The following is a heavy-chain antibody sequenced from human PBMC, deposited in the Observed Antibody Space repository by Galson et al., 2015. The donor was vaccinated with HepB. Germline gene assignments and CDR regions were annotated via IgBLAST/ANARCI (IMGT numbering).Heavy chain of an antibody. CDR2: INWDGGAT. CDR3: AKDAEGFGELSYFDY. V-gene: IGHV3-43D*03. Sequence: SLRLSCAASGFTFDDYAMHWVRQAPGKGLEWVSLINWDGGATYYTDSVKGRFTISRDNSKTSLYLHMDSLRPEDTALYFCAKDAEGFGELSYFDYWGKGTLVTVSS. D-gene: IGHD3-10*01. J-gene: IGHJ4*02. CDR1: GFTFDDYA.